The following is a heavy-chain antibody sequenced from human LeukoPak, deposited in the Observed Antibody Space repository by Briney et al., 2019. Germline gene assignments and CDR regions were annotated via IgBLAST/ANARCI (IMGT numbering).Heavy chain of an antibody. CDR2: IIPILGIA. CDR1: GGTFSSYA. J-gene: IGHJ3*02. V-gene: IGHV1-69*04. D-gene: IGHD5-12*01. CDR3: ARARKDIVATVAFDI. Sequence: SVKVSCKASGGTFSSYAISWVRQAPGQGLEWMGRIIPILGIANYAQKFQGRVTITADKSTSTAYMELSSLRSEDTAVYYCARARKDIVATVAFDIWGQGTMVTVSS.